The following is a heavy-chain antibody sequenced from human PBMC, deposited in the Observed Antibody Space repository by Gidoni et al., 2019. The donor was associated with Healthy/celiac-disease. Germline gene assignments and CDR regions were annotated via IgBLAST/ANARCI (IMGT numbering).Heavy chain of an antibody. V-gene: IGHV4-34*01. CDR1: GGSFSGYY. J-gene: IGHJ5*02. CDR3: ARGGYSSSWTPTPNWFDP. CDR2: INHSGST. Sequence: QVQLQQWGAGLLKPSATLSLTCAVYGGSFSGYYWGWIRQPPGKGLEWIGEINHSGSTNYNPFLKSRVTISVDTSKNQFSLKLISVTAADTAVYYCARGGYSSSWTPTPNWFDPWGQGTLVTVSS. D-gene: IGHD6-13*01.